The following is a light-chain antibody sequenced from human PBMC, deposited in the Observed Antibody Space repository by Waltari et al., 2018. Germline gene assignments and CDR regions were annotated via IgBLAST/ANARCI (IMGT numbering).Light chain of an antibody. CDR1: SSDVGSYNI. CDR3: CSYEGSYTFV. Sequence: QSALTQPRAVSGSPGRPVTISCSGTSSDVGSYNIVSWYQQHPGNAPKFLIYDVVNRPSGDPVRFSGSKAGNPASLTMSRLQTEDESDYYCCSYEGSYTFVFGGGTQLTVL. J-gene: IGLJ7*01. V-gene: IGLV2-11*01. CDR2: DVV.